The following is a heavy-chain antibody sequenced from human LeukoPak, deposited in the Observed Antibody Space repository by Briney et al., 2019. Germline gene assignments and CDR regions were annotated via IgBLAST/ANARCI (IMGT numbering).Heavy chain of an antibody. D-gene: IGHD3-10*01. CDR2: TGGGRT. CDR1: GFTFNNYL. V-gene: IGHV3-23*01. J-gene: IGHJ4*02. CDR3: AKECDYSPGHKFDL. Sequence: GSLRLSCAASGFTFNNYLMSWVRQAPGKGLEWVSVTGGGRTLYADSVKGRFTISGDTSRTTLYLQMNGLRAEDTAVYYCAKECDYSPGHKFDLWGQGTLVTVSS.